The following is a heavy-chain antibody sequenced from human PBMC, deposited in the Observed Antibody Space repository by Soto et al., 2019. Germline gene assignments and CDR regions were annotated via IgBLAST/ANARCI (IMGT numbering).Heavy chain of an antibody. Sequence: GGSLRLSCAASGFTFSSYAMSWVRQAPGKGLEWVSVISGTGGSTHYADSVKGRFTISRDNAKNSLYLQMNSLRAEDTAVYYCATSGVIAAARAYWYFDLWGRGTLVTVSS. CDR3: ATSGVIAAARAYWYFDL. V-gene: IGHV3-23*01. CDR2: ISGTGGST. D-gene: IGHD6-13*01. CDR1: GFTFSSYA. J-gene: IGHJ2*01.